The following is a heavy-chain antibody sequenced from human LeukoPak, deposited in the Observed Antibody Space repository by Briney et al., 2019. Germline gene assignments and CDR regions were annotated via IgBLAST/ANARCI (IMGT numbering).Heavy chain of an antibody. Sequence: SETLSLTCAVYGGSFSGYYWSWIRQPPGMGLEWIGEINHSGSTNYNPSLKSRVTISVDTSKNQFSLKLSPVTAADTAVYYCARRGRYSVNAFDIWGQGTMVTVSS. J-gene: IGHJ3*02. V-gene: IGHV4-34*01. CDR1: GGSFSGYY. CDR3: ARRGRYSVNAFDI. CDR2: INHSGST. D-gene: IGHD3-16*01.